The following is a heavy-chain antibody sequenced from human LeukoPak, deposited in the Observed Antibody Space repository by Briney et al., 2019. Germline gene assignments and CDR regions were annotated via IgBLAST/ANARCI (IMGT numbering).Heavy chain of an antibody. CDR1: GFTLSSYD. D-gene: IGHD5-18*01. J-gene: IGHJ4*02. Sequence: GGSLRLSCAASGFTLSSYDVNWVRQAPGKGLEWVSYISSSGSAIYDADSVKGRFTISRDNARNSLYLQVNSLRAEDTAVYYCARGVYNYGYYFDYWGQGTLVTVSS. CDR3: ARGVYNYGYYFDY. CDR2: ISSSGSAI. V-gene: IGHV3-48*03.